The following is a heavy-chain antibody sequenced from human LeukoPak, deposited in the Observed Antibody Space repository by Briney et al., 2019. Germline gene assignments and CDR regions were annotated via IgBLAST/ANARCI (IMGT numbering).Heavy chain of an antibody. J-gene: IGHJ5*02. CDR2: IYPHSGAR. D-gene: IGHD3-10*01. Sequence: ASVKVSCKASGYTFTGYYMHWVRQAPGQGLEWMGYIYPHSGARKYAQKFQGRVAMTRDESISTAYMELSGLGSDDTAVYYCSRARVRGAGWFDPWGQVTLVTVSS. V-gene: IGHV1-2*02. CDR1: GYTFTGYY. CDR3: SRARVRGAGWFDP.